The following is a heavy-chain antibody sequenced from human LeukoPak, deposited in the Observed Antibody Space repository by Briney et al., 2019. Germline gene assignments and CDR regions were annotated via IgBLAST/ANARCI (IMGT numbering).Heavy chain of an antibody. V-gene: IGHV1-18*01. D-gene: IGHD2-15*01. CDR1: GYTFTSYG. Sequence: ASVKVSCKASGYTFTSYGISWVRQAPGQGLEWMGWISAYNGNTNYAQKLQGRVTMTTDTSTSTAYMELRSLRSDDTAVYYCARYCSGGSCSAENWFDPWGQGTLVTVSS. CDR2: ISAYNGNT. J-gene: IGHJ5*02. CDR3: ARYCSGGSCSAENWFDP.